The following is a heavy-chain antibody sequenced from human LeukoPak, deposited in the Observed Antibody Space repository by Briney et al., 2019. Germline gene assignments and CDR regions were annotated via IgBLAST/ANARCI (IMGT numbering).Heavy chain of an antibody. Sequence: GGSLRLSCAVSGLTFSNLKMNWVRQAPGKGLEWVSYISAGGRTTFYADSVTGRFTISRDNAKNSLYLQMSSLRVEDTAVYYCARVAVSGPTGWFDSWGQGTLVIVSS. J-gene: IGHJ5*01. CDR1: GLTFSNLK. V-gene: IGHV3-48*03. D-gene: IGHD2-8*02. CDR2: ISAGGRTT. CDR3: ARVAVSGPTGWFDS.